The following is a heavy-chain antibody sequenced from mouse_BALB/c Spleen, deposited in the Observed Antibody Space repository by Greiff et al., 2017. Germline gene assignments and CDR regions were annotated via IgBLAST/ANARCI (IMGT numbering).Heavy chain of an antibody. V-gene: IGHV5-17*02. Sequence: EVKVVESGGGLVQPGGSRKLSCAASGFTFSSFGMHWVRQAPEKGLEWVAYISSGSSTIYYADTVKGRFTISRDNPKNTLFLQMTSLRSEDTAMYYCARSPYYYGSSYAMDYWGQGTSVTVSS. J-gene: IGHJ4*01. CDR1: GFTFSSFG. CDR3: ARSPYYYGSSYAMDY. D-gene: IGHD1-1*01. CDR2: ISSGSSTI.